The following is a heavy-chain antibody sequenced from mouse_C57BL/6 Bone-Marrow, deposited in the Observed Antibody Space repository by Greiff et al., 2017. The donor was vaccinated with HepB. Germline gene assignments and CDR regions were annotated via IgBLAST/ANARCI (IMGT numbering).Heavy chain of an antibody. Sequence: EVKLQESGPGLVKPSQSLSLTCSVTGYSITSVYYWNWIRQFPGNKLEWMGYISYDGSNNYNPSLKNRISITRDTSKNQFFLKLNSVTTEDTATYYCARANYGSSLYYAMDYWGQGTSVTVSS. D-gene: IGHD1-1*01. V-gene: IGHV3-6*01. CDR2: ISYDGSN. CDR3: ARANYGSSLYYAMDY. CDR1: GYSITSVYY. J-gene: IGHJ4*01.